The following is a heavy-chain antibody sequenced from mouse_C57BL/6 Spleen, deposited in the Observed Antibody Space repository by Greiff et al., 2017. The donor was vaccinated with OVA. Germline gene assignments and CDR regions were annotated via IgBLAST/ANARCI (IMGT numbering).Heavy chain of an antibody. J-gene: IGHJ1*03. CDR2: ISNGGGST. Sequence: DVQLVESGGGLVQPGGSLKLSCAASGFTFSDYYMYWVRQTPEKRLEWVAYISNGGGSTYYPDTVKGRFTISRDNAKNTLYLQMSRLKSEDTAMYYCARSYDGYYGGYFDVWGTGTTVTVSS. D-gene: IGHD2-3*01. V-gene: IGHV5-12*01. CDR1: GFTFSDYY. CDR3: ARSYDGYYGGYFDV.